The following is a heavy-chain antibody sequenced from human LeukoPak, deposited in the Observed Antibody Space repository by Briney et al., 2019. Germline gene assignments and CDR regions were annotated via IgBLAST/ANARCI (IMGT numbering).Heavy chain of an antibody. J-gene: IGHJ4*02. CDR1: GGFISSNY. D-gene: IGHD4-17*01. V-gene: IGHV4-59*08. CDR2: IYYSGSS. Sequence: PSETLSLNCTVSGGFISSNYWSWIRQPPGRGLEWIGYIYYSGSSNYNPSLKSRVTISVDTSKNQFSLKLRSVTAADTAVYFCARLGGDGFDYWGQGTLVAVSS. CDR3: ARLGGDGFDY.